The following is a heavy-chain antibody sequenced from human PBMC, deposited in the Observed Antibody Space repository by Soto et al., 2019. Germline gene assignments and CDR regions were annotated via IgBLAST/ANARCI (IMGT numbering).Heavy chain of an antibody. CDR1: GFSFSSFA. J-gene: IGHJ6*04. D-gene: IGHD1-26*01. CDR3: AKGAELAV. CDR2: IGDSGAST. V-gene: IGHV3-23*01. Sequence: EVLLLESGGGLVQPGGSLRLSCEASGFSFSSFAMNWVRQAPGKGLEWVSAIGDSGASTYYADSVKGRFTISRDNSRNTLYLHLTSLRADDPAVYYCAKGAELAVCGNGTAVTVSS.